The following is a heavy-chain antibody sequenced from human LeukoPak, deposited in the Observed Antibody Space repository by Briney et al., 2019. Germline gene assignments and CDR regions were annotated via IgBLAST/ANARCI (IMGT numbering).Heavy chain of an antibody. J-gene: IGHJ4*02. V-gene: IGHV4-59*12. D-gene: IGHD3-22*01. Sequence: SETLSLTCTVSGGSISSYYWSWIRQPPGKGLEWIGSIYYSGSTYYNPSLKSRVTISVDTSKNQFSLKLSSVTAADTAVYYCARAPYDRSGYALYYFDYWGQGTLVTVSS. CDR3: ARAPYDRSGYALYYFDY. CDR1: GGSISSYY. CDR2: IYYSGST.